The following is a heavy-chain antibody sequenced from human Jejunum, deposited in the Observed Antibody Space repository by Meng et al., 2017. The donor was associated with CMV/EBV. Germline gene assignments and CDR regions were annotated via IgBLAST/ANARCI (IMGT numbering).Heavy chain of an antibody. Sequence: TFSSYGMHWVRQAPGKGLEGVAFIRHDGTTKYHADSVKGRFTISRDNSKNTLYLQMDNLRVEDTAVYYCAKGKVLVSPYYYGMDVWGQGTTVTVSS. J-gene: IGHJ6*02. CDR1: TFSSYG. D-gene: IGHD2-2*01. V-gene: IGHV3-30*02. CDR3: AKGKVLVSPYYYGMDV. CDR2: IRHDGTTK.